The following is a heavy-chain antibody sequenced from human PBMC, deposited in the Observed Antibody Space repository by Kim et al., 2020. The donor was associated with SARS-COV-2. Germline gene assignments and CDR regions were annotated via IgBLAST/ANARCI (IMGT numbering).Heavy chain of an antibody. CDR1: GYTFTGYY. CDR3: ARDDEGIAALGWFDP. V-gene: IGHV1-2*02. D-gene: IGHD6-13*01. CDR2: INPNSGGT. J-gene: IGHJ5*02. Sequence: ASVKVSCKASGYTFTGYYMHWVRQAPGQGLEWMGWINPNSGGTNYAQKFQGRVTMTRDTSISTAYMELSRLRSDDTAVYYCARDDEGIAALGWFDPWGQGTLVTVSS.